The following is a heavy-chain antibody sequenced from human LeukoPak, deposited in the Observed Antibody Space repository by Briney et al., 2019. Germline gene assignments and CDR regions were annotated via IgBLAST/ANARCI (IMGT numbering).Heavy chain of an antibody. V-gene: IGHV3-64D*06. CDR3: VKDPFYGGNPVYYFHY. Sequence: PGGSLRLSCSASGFTFSFYAMHWVRQAPGKGPECVAVITGDGDRTYYADAVKGRFTISRDNSKNTLYLQMNGLRADDTAIYYYVKDPFYGGNPVYYFHYWGQGTLVTVSS. J-gene: IGHJ4*02. D-gene: IGHD4-23*01. CDR2: ITGDGDRT. CDR1: GFTFSFYA.